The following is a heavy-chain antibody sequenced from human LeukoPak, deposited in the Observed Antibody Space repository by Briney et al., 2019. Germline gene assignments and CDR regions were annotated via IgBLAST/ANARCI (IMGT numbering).Heavy chain of an antibody. CDR2: IYRGGDT. Sequence: GGSLRLSCAASGLTVGGSYMNWVRQAPGKGLEWVSVIYRGGDTYYADSVKGRFTISRDNSKNTLYLQMNSLRAEDTAVYYCARGSTYDSGAFDIWGQGTMVTVSS. V-gene: IGHV3-66*01. J-gene: IGHJ3*02. CDR1: GLTVGGSY. D-gene: IGHD2/OR15-2a*01. CDR3: ARGSTYDSGAFDI.